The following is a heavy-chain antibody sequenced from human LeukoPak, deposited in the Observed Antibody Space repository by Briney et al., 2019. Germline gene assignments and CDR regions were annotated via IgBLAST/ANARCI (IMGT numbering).Heavy chain of an antibody. D-gene: IGHD6-19*01. Sequence: GGSLRLSCAASGFTFSDYAMHWARQAPGKELEYVSAISSNGGSIHYANSVKGRFTISRDNSKNTLYLQMDSLRAEDMAVYYCARDTCGCGSGWHLYWYFDLWGRGTLVTVSS. J-gene: IGHJ2*01. V-gene: IGHV3-64*01. CDR1: GFTFSDYA. CDR3: ARDTCGCGSGWHLYWYFDL. CDR2: ISSNGGSI.